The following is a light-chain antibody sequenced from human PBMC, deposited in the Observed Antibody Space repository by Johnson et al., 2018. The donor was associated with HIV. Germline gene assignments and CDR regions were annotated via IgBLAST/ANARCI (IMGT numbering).Light chain of an antibody. CDR1: SSNIGNNY. J-gene: IGLJ1*01. V-gene: IGLV1-51*02. CDR3: GTWDSSLGAWV. CDR2: ENK. Sequence: QLVLTQPPSVSAAPGQKVTISCSGSSSNIGNNYVSWYQQLPGTAPKLLIHENKKRPTGIPDRFSGSTSGTSATLAITGIQTGDEADVYGGTWDSSLGAWVFGTGTNVTVL.